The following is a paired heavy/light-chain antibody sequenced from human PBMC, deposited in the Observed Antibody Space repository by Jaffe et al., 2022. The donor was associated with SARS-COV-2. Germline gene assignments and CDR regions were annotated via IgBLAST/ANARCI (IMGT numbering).Light chain of an antibody. Sequence: DIQLTQSPSSLSASIGDRVTITCRASQSISSYLNWYQQKPGKAPNLLMYAASTLQTGVPSRFSGRGSGTDFTLTISSLQPEDFATYYCQQTYSTLYTFGQGTKLEIK. CDR2: AAS. J-gene: IGKJ2*01. CDR1: QSISSY. CDR3: QQTYSTLYT. V-gene: IGKV1-39*01.
Heavy chain of an antibody. V-gene: IGHV5-51*01. CDR2: IYPGDSEI. Sequence: EVQLVQSGAEVKKPGESLKISCKGSGYSFSSYWIGWVRQMPGKGLEWMGIIYPGDSEIRYGPSFQGQVTISADKSVNTAYLQWSSLKASDTAMYYCARADHDLFAYMDVWGKGTTVTVSS. J-gene: IGHJ6*03. CDR1: GYSFSSYW. D-gene: IGHD3-16*01. CDR3: ARADHDLFAYMDV.